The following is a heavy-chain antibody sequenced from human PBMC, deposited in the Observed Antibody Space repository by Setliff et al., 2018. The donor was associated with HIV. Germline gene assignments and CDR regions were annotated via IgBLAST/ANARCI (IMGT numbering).Heavy chain of an antibody. V-gene: IGHV4-31*03. CDR1: GGSISIGGYY. D-gene: IGHD2-15*01. J-gene: IGHJ6*03. CDR3: ARIGRTPYYYYYMDV. CDR2: IYHNGST. Sequence: SETLSLTCTVSGGSISIGGYYWGWIRQHPGKGLEWIGYIYHNGSTYYNPSLKSRVIISVDTSKNQFSLKLSSVTAADTAVYYCARIGRTPYYYYYMDVWGKGTTVTVSS.